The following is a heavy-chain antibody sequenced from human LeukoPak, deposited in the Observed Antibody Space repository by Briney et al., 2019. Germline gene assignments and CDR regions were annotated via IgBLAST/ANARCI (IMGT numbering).Heavy chain of an antibody. J-gene: IGHJ4*02. V-gene: IGHV3-9*01. CDR1: GFTFDDYA. CDR3: AKDGLRAYYYDSSGYYFDY. D-gene: IGHD3-22*01. Sequence: GRSLRLSCAASGFTFDDYAMHWVRHAPGKGLEWVSGISWNSGSIGYADSVKGRFTTSRDNAKNSLYLQMNSLRAEDTALYYCAKDGLRAYYYDSSGYYFDYWGQGTLVTVSS. CDR2: ISWNSGSI.